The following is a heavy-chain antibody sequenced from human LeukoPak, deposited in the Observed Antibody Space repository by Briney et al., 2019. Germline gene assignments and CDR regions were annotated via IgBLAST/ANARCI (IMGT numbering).Heavy chain of an antibody. CDR3: ARASDILTGEEEDNDAFDI. J-gene: IGHJ3*02. Sequence: SETLSLTCTVSGGSISSYYWSWIRQPAGKGLEWIGRIYTSGSTNYNPSLKSRVTMSVDTSKNQFSLKLSSVTAADTAVYYCARASDILTGEEEDNDAFDIWSQGTMVTVSS. D-gene: IGHD3-9*01. CDR1: GGSISSYY. CDR2: IYTSGST. V-gene: IGHV4-4*07.